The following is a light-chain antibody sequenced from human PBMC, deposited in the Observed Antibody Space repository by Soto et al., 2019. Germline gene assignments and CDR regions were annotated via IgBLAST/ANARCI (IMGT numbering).Light chain of an antibody. CDR1: SSDVGAYKY. Sequence: QSALTQPPSASGSPGQSVTISCTGTSSDVGAYKYVSWYQQYPGKAHKLMIYEVSKRPSGVPDRFSGSKSGNTASLTVSGLKAEDEADYYCTSYVGSNIWVFGGGTKVTVL. CDR3: TSYVGSNIWV. CDR2: EVS. J-gene: IGLJ3*02. V-gene: IGLV2-8*01.